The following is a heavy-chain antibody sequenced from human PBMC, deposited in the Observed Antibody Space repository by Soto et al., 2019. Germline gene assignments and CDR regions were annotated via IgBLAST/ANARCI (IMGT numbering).Heavy chain of an antibody. CDR3: AMEVHCGGGSCSWSEGFDY. CDR1: GFIFSSYG. CDR2: ISYEGSHT. Sequence: QVQLVESGGGVVQPGRSLRLSCAASGFIFSSYGMHWVRQAPGKGLEWAAVISYEGSHTYYADSVKGRFTITRDNSKKTLYLQMSSLRPEDTAVYYCAMEVHCGGGSCSWSEGFDYWGQGTLLTVSS. J-gene: IGHJ4*02. D-gene: IGHD2-15*01. V-gene: IGHV3-30*03.